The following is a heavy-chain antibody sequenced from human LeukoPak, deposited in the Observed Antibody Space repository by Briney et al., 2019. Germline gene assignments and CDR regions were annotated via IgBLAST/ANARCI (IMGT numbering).Heavy chain of an antibody. D-gene: IGHD6-13*01. Sequence: PGGSLRLSCAASGFTFDDYGMSWVRQAPGKGLEWVSSISTSSSYIYYADAVKGRFTISRDNSKNTLYLQMNSLRAEDTAVYYCARRQQGYMDVWGKGTTVTVSS. CDR1: GFTFDDYG. J-gene: IGHJ6*03. CDR3: ARRQQGYMDV. V-gene: IGHV3-21*01. CDR2: ISTSSSYI.